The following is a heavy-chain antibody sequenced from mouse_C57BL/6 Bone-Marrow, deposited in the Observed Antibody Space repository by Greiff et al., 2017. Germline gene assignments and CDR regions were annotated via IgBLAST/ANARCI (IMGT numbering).Heavy chain of an antibody. J-gene: IGHJ1*03. D-gene: IGHD2-1*01. Sequence: QVQLKQPGAELVKPGASVKMSCKASGYTFTSYWITWVTQRPGQGLEWIGDIYPGSGSTNYTEKFKSTATLTVDTSSSTAYMQLSSLTSEDSAVYYCARCGNYFYWYFDVWGTGTTVTVSS. CDR2: IYPGSGST. CDR3: ARCGNYFYWYFDV. V-gene: IGHV1-55*01. CDR1: GYTFTSYW.